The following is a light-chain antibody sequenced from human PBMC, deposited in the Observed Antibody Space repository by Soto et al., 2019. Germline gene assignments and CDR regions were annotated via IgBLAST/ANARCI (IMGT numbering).Light chain of an antibody. Sequence: DIVRTQSPLSLPVTPGEPASISCRSSQSLLNSNGYNCLEWYLQKPGQSPQLLIYLGSNRASGVPERFSGRGSGTDFTLKISRVEAEDVWVYFFMQSLQTPLTFGQGTQVEIK. V-gene: IGKV2-28*01. CDR3: MQSLQTPLT. CDR1: QSLLNSNGYNC. J-gene: IGKJ1*01. CDR2: LGS.